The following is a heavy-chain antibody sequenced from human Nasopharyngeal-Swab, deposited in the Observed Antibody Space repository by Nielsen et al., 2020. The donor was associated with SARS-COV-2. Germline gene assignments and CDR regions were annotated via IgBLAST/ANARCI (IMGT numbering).Heavy chain of an antibody. D-gene: IGHD4-11*01. CDR3: ARWDYSNYDLDY. CDR2: ISSSSYI. V-gene: IGHV3-21*01. Sequence: GESLKISCAASGFTFSSYSMNWVRQAPGKGLEWVSSISSSSYIYYADSVKGRFTISRDNAKNSLYLQMNSLRAEDTAVYYCARWDYSNYDLDYWGQGTLVTVSS. J-gene: IGHJ4*02. CDR1: GFTFSSYS.